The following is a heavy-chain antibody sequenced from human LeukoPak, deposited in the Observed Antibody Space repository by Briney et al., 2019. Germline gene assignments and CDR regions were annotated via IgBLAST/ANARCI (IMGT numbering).Heavy chain of an antibody. CDR1: GGTFSSYA. CDR2: IIPILNIA. D-gene: IGHD2-15*01. V-gene: IGHV1-69*04. J-gene: IGHJ4*02. CDR3: ARKYCSRGNCYYDY. Sequence: SVKVSCKASGGTFSSYAISWVRQAPGQGLEWMGRIIPILNIADYAQKFQGRVTITADESTTTAYMEMSSLRFEDTAVYYCARKYCSRGNCYYDYWGQGILVTVSS.